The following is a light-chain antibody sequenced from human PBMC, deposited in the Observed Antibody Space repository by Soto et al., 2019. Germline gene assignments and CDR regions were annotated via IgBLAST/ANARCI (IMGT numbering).Light chain of an antibody. V-gene: IGKV3-20*01. CDR3: QQSYSSPYT. J-gene: IGKJ3*01. CDR1: QSVSTN. CDR2: GAS. Sequence: IVMAQSPGTLSLSPGERVTLSCRASQSVSTNLAWYQQKPGQAPRLLIYGASSRATGIPDRFSGSGSGTDFTLTISGLQPEDFATYYCQQSYSSPYTFGPGTKVDIK.